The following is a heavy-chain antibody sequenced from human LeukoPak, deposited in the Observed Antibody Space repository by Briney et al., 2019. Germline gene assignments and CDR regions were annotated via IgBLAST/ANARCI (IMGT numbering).Heavy chain of an antibody. CDR3: ATALVFGDDSFDY. J-gene: IGHJ4*02. CDR2: MYIGATT. CDR1: GRSISTYY. Sequence: SETLSLTCTVSGRSISTYYWSWIRQPAGRGLEWIGRMYIGATTSYNPSLKSRVTMSLDTSKNRFSLRLSSVTAADTAMYYYATALVFGDDSFDYWGQGTLVTVSS. D-gene: IGHD3-10*02. V-gene: IGHV4-4*07.